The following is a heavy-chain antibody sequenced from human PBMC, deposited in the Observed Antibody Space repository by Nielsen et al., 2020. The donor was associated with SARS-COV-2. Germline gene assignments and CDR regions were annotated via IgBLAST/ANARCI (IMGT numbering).Heavy chain of an antibody. J-gene: IGHJ3*02. CDR3: ARDRIVGATTDAFDI. CDR2: ISSSSSYI. CDR1: GFTFSSYS. D-gene: IGHD1-26*01. V-gene: IGHV3-21*01. Sequence: GSLRLSCAASGFTFSSYSMNWVRQAPGKGLEWVSSISSSSSYIYYADSVKGRFTISRDNAKNSLYLQMNSLRAEDTAVYYCARDRIVGATTDAFDIWGQGTMVTVSS.